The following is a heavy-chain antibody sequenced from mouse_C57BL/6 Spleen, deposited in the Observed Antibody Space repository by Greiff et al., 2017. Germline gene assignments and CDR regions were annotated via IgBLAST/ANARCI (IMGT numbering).Heavy chain of an antibody. J-gene: IGHJ1*03. D-gene: IGHD2-5*01. Sequence: VQLQQSGAELAKPGASVKLSCKASGYTFTSYWMHWVKQRPGQGLEWIGYINPSSGYTKYNQKLKDKATLTADKSSSTAYMQMSSLTDEASAVYDCARPSYSNYWYFDVWGTGATVTVAS. V-gene: IGHV1-7*01. CDR3: ARPSYSNYWYFDV. CDR2: INPSSGYT. CDR1: GYTFTSYW.